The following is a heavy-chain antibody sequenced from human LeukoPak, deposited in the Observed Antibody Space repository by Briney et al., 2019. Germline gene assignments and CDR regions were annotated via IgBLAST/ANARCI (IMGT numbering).Heavy chain of an antibody. CDR1: GFTFSSYC. V-gene: IGHV3-30*18. CDR3: AKEAYDSSGLIDY. CDR2: ISYDGSNK. D-gene: IGHD3-22*01. J-gene: IGHJ4*02. Sequence: GGSLRLSCAASGFTFSSYCMSWVRQAPGKGLEWVAVISYDGSNKYYADSVKGRFTISRDNSKNTLYLQMNSLRAEDTAVYYCAKEAYDSSGLIDYWGQGTLVTVSS.